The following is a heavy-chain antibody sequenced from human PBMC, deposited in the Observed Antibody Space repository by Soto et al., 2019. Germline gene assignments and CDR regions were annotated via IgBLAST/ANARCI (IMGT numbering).Heavy chain of an antibody. Sequence: EVQLLESGGGLVQPGGSLRLSCVASGFTFSTYAMSWVRQAPGKGLEWVSIISGSGGSTNYAYSVKGRFTISRDNSKTTLYLQMNSLRAEDTAVYYCAKLVSSWYFDLWGRGTVLTVSS. CDR2: ISGSGGST. CDR1: GFTFSTYA. D-gene: IGHD2-2*01. V-gene: IGHV3-23*01. J-gene: IGHJ2*01. CDR3: AKLVSSWYFDL.